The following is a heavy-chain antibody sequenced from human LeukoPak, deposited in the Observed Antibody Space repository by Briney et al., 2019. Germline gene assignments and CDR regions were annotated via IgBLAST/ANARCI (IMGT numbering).Heavy chain of an antibody. D-gene: IGHD3-10*01. Sequence: GGSLRLSCAASGFTFSSYSMNWVRQAPGKGLEWVSSISSSSSYIYYADSVKGRFTISRDNAKNSLYLQMNSLRAEDTAVYYCARDPKGYYYGSGKDWFDPWGQGTLVTVSS. J-gene: IGHJ5*02. V-gene: IGHV3-21*01. CDR3: ARDPKGYYYGSGKDWFDP. CDR2: ISSSSSYI. CDR1: GFTFSSYS.